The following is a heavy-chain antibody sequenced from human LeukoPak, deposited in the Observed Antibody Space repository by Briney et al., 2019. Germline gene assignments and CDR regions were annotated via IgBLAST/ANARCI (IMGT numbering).Heavy chain of an antibody. CDR1: GFTFSSYG. Sequence: PGGSLRLSCAASGFTFSSYGMHWVRQAPGKGLEWVAVIWYDGSNKYYADSVKGRFTISRDNSKNTLYLQMNSLRAEDTAVYYCARDGSAGDSKYYFDYWGQGTLVTVSS. J-gene: IGHJ4*02. CDR2: IWYDGSNK. V-gene: IGHV3-33*01. D-gene: IGHD3-22*01. CDR3: ARDGSAGDSKYYFDY.